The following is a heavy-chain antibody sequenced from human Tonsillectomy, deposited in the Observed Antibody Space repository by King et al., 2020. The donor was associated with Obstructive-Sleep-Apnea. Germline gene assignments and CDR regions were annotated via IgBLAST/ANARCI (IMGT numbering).Heavy chain of an antibody. Sequence: VQLVESGGGVVQPGRSLRLSCAASGFTFSSYAMHWVRQAPGKGLEWVAVISYTGSNKFNADSVKGRLTISRDNSKNTLYLQMNSLRAEDTAVYYCARALSGSFGMDVWGEGTTVTVSS. CDR3: ARALSGSFGMDV. CDR2: ISYTGSNK. J-gene: IGHJ6*04. D-gene: IGHD6-6*01. V-gene: IGHV3-30*04. CDR1: GFTFSSYA.